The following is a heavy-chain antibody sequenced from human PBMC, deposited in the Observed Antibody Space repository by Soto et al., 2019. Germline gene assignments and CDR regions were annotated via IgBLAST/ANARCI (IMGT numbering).Heavy chain of an antibody. D-gene: IGHD6-6*01. J-gene: IGHJ5*02. CDR2: INAGNGNT. CDR3: ARDSAYPVYISSSLEVSGWFDP. V-gene: IGHV1-3*01. Sequence: ASVKVSCKASGFTLSTYGMHWVRQAPGQRLEWMGWINAGNGNTKYSQKFQGRVTITTDASTSTAYMELSSLRSEDTAVYYCARDSAYPVYISSSLEVSGWFDPWDQGTLVTVSS. CDR1: GFTLSTYG.